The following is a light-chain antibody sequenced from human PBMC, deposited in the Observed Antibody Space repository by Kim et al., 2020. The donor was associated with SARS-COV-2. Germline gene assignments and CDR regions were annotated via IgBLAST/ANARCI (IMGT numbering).Light chain of an antibody. CDR3: NSRDSSGNHVV. V-gene: IGLV3-19*01. CDR1: SLRSYY. CDR2: GKN. J-gene: IGLJ2*01. Sequence: LGQTVRITCQGDSLRSYYASWYQQKPGQATVLVIYGKNNRPSGIPDRFSGSSSGNTASLTITGAQAEDEADYYCNSRDSSGNHVVFGGGTKLTVL.